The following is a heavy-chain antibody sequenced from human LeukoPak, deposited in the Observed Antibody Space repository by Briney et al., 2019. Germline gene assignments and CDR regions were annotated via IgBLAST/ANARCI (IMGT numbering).Heavy chain of an antibody. D-gene: IGHD3-10*01. V-gene: IGHV4-30-2*01. CDR2: IYHSGST. Sequence: SQTLSLTCAVSGGSISSGGYSWSWIRQPPGKGLEWIGYIYHSGSTYYNPSLKSRVTISVDRSKNQFSLKLSSVTAADTAVYYCARGEEWFGELEGNWFDPWGQGTLVTVSS. CDR3: ARGEEWFGELEGNWFDP. J-gene: IGHJ5*02. CDR1: GGSISSGGYS.